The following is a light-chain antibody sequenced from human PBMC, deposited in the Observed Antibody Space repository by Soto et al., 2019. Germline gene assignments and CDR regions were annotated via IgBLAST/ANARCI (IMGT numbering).Light chain of an antibody. V-gene: IGKV3D-15*01. CDR2: GAS. Sequence: EIVLTQSPATLSLSPGDRATLSCRASQSVNTNVAWYQQEPGQAPRLLIYGASTRATGIPARFSGSVSGTEFALTISSLQSEDFAVYYCQQYNNWPRTFGQGTKVDIK. CDR1: QSVNTN. CDR3: QQYNNWPRT. J-gene: IGKJ1*01.